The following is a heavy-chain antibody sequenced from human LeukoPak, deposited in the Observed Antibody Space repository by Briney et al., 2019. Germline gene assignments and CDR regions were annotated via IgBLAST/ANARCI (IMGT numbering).Heavy chain of an antibody. J-gene: IGHJ6*03. Sequence: GGSLRLSCAASGFTFSSYSMNWVRQAPGKGLEWVSSISSSSSYIYYADSVKGRFTISRDNSKNTLYLQLNTVRAEDTALYYCARGGTNYYYMDVWGNGTTVTVSS. D-gene: IGHD3-10*01. V-gene: IGHV3-21*04. CDR2: ISSSSSYI. CDR3: ARGGTNYYYMDV. CDR1: GFTFSSYS.